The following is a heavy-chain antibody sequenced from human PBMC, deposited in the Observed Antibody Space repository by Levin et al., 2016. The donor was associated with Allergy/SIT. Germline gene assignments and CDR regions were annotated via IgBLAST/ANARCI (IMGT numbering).Heavy chain of an antibody. CDR1: GYSISSGYY. Sequence: GSLRLSCAVSGYSISSGYYWGWIRQLPGKGLEWIGSIYHSGSTYYNPSLKSRVTISVDTSKNQFSLKLSSVTAADTAVYYCAKDNSRSTFDAFDIWGQGTMVTVSS. D-gene: IGHD2/OR15-2a*01. CDR2: IYHSGST. J-gene: IGHJ3*02. V-gene: IGHV4-38-2*01. CDR3: AKDNSRSTFDAFDI.